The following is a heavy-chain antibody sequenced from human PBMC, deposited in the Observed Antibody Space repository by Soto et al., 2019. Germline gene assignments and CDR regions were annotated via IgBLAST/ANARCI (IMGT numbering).Heavy chain of an antibody. CDR1: GYTFTGYY. D-gene: IGHD3-3*01. V-gene: IGHV1-2*04. CDR2: INPNSGGT. Sequence: ASVKVSCKASGYTFTGYYMHWVRQAPGQGLEWMGWINPNSGGTNYAQKFQGWVTMTRDTSISTAYMELSRLGSDDTAVYYCAREYYDFWSGYPRSYYYGMDVWGQGTTVTVSS. J-gene: IGHJ6*02. CDR3: AREYYDFWSGYPRSYYYGMDV.